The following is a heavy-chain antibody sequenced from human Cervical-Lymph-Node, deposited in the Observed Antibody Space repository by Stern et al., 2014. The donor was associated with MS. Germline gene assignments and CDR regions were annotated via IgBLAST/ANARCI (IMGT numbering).Heavy chain of an antibody. CDR1: GFRFDDYA. D-gene: IGHD1-14*01. Sequence: EVHLVESGGGLVQPGRSLRLSCAASGFRFDDYAMHWVRQAPGKGLEWVSGITWNSGHTGYADSVQGRFTISRDNAKNSLYLQMNSVGADDTALYFCAKDGNRNYEPRTFDYWGQGALVTVSS. V-gene: IGHV3-9*01. J-gene: IGHJ4*02. CDR3: AKDGNRNYEPRTFDY. CDR2: ITWNSGHT.